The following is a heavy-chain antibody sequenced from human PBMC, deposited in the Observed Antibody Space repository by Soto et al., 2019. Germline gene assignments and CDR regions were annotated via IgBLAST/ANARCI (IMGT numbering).Heavy chain of an antibody. CDR1: GFTFDDYT. V-gene: IGHV3-43*01. Sequence: EVQLVESGGAVIQPGGSLRLSCAASGFTFDDYTIHWVRQAPGKGLEWLSLLSWDGETTFYADSVRGRFTISRDNRKNSLYLQMNSLRSDATALYHCANALRALRVTLEAFDKWGQGTMVTVSS. J-gene: IGHJ3*02. CDR2: LSWDGETT. CDR3: ANALRALRVTLEAFDK. D-gene: IGHD4-17*01.